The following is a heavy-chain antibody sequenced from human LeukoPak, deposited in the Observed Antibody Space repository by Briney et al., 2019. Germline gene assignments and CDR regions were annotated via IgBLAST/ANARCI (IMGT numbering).Heavy chain of an antibody. Sequence: GGSLRLSCAASGFTFSRYSMNWVRQAPGKGLEWVSSISSSSTYIYYAGSVKGRFTISRDNAKNSLYLQMNSLRAEDTAVYYCAELGITMIGGVWGKGTTVTISS. J-gene: IGHJ6*04. D-gene: IGHD3-10*02. CDR1: GFTFSRYS. V-gene: IGHV3-21*01. CDR2: ISSSSTYI. CDR3: AELGITMIGGV.